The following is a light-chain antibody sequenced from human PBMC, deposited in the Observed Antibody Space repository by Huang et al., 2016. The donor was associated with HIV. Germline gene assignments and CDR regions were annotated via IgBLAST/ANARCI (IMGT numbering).Light chain of an antibody. Sequence: ERVMTQSPVTLSVSPGERATFSCRASQSISSKLAWYQQKPGQAPRLLIYGASTRATGIPARFSDSGSGTEFTLTISSLQSEDFAVYYCQQYNNWPFTFGPGTRVDIK. CDR2: GAS. CDR1: QSISSK. J-gene: IGKJ3*01. V-gene: IGKV3-15*01. CDR3: QQYNNWPFT.